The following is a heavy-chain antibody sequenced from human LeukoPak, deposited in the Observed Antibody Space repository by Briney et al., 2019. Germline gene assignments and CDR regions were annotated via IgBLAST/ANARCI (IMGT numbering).Heavy chain of an antibody. Sequence: ASVKVSCKASGYTFTSYAMHWVRQAPGQRLEWMGWINAGNGNTKYSQEFQGRVTITRDTSASTAYMELSSLRSEDMAVYYCARGPHWNDNPISPWFDPWGQGTLVTVSS. CDR2: INAGNGNT. CDR3: ARGPHWNDNPISPWFDP. D-gene: IGHD1-1*01. V-gene: IGHV1-3*03. J-gene: IGHJ5*02. CDR1: GYTFTSYA.